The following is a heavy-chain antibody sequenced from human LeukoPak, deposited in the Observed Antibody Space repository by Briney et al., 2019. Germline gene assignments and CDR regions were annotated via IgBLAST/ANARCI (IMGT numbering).Heavy chain of an antibody. V-gene: IGHV4-30-2*01. CDR2: IYQSGST. CDR1: GGSISRGGYS. J-gene: IGHJ4*02. CDR3: GRGGIAAAASGIDY. Sequence: PSQTLSVTCAVPGGSISRGGYSWSWIRQPPGKGLEWIGYIYQSGSTYYNPSLKSRVTIPVDRSKNQFSLKLSSVTAADTAVYYCGRGGIAAAASGIDYWGQGTLVTVSS. D-gene: IGHD6-13*01.